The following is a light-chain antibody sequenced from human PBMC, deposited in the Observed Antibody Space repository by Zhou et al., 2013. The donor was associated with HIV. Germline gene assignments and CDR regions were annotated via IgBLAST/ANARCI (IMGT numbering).Light chain of an antibody. V-gene: IGKV3-15*01. Sequence: ENVLTQSPGTLSLSPGERATLSCRASQNVVSNLAWYQQKPGQAPRLLIYGASTRATGIPARFSGGGSGTEFTLTISSLQSEDFAVYYCQQYSVWPTWTFGQGTKVEIK. J-gene: IGKJ1*01. CDR1: QNVVSN. CDR2: GAS. CDR3: QQYSVWPTWT.